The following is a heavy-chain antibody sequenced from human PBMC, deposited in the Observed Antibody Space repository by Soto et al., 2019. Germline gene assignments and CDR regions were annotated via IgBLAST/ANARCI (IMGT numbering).Heavy chain of an antibody. CDR1: GFTFSSYA. J-gene: IGHJ2*01. CDR3: PRVGETTVVTRYWYFDL. V-gene: IGHV3-30-3*01. CDR2: ISYDGSNK. Sequence: QVQLVESGGGVVQPGRSLRLSCAASGFTFSSYAMHWVRQAPGKGLEWVALISYDGSNKYYADSVKGRFTISRDNSKNTLYLQMNSLRAEDTAVYYCPRVGETTVVTRYWYFDLWGRGTLVTVSS. D-gene: IGHD4-17*01.